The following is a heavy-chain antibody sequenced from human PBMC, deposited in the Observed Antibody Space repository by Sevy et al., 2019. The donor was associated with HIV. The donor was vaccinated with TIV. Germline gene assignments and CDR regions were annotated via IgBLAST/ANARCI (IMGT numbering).Heavy chain of an antibody. V-gene: IGHV3-15*01. Sequence: GGSLRLSCAASGFTFSNAWMSWVRQAPGKGLEWVGRIKSKTDGGTTDYAAPVKGRVTILRDDSKNTLYLQMNSLKTEDTAVYYCTTGLGSGIPMITFGGVIVYAFDIWGQGTIVTVSS. CDR1: GFTFSNAW. D-gene: IGHD3-16*02. CDR3: TTGLGSGIPMITFGGVIVYAFDI. CDR2: IKSKTDGGTT. J-gene: IGHJ3*02.